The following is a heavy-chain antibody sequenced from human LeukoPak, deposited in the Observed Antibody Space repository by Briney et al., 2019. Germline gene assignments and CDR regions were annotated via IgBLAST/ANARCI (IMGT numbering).Heavy chain of an antibody. CDR1: GFTFSSYA. V-gene: IGHV3-30-3*01. J-gene: IGHJ4*02. Sequence: GGSLRLSCAASGFTFSSYAMHWVRQAPGKGLEWVAFISYDGSNKYYADSVKGRFTISRDNSKNTLYLQMNSLRAEDTAVYYCARSDYYDSSGYYWGDYFDYWGQGTLVTVSS. CDR3: ARSDYYDSSGYYWGDYFDY. CDR2: ISYDGSNK. D-gene: IGHD3-22*01.